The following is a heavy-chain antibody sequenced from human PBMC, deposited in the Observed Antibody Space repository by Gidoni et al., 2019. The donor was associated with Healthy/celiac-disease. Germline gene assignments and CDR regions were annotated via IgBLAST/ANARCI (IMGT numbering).Heavy chain of an antibody. V-gene: IGHV6-1*01. D-gene: IGHD6-13*01. CDR1: GDSVSSNSAA. Sequence: QVQLQQSGPGLVKPSQTLSLTCAIPGDSVSSNSAAWNWIRQSPSRGLEWLGRTYYRSKWYNDYAVSVKSRITINPDTSKNQFSLQLNSVTPEDTAVYYCARGDVGYSSSWYQAFFDYWGQGTLVTVSS. CDR3: ARGDVGYSSSWYQAFFDY. CDR2: TYYRSKWYN. J-gene: IGHJ4*02.